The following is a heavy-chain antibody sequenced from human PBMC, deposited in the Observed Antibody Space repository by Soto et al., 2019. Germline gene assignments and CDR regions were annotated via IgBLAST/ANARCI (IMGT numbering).Heavy chain of an antibody. CDR3: AKDNLHRQYSSYFDY. J-gene: IGHJ4*02. D-gene: IGHD5-12*01. V-gene: IGHV3-30*18. CDR2: ISYDGSNK. Sequence: GGSLRLSCAASGFTFSSYGMHWVRQAPGKGLEWVAVISYDGSNKYYADSVKGRFTISRDNSKNTLYLQMNSLRAEDTAVYYCAKDNLHRQYSSYFDYWGQGTLVTVSS. CDR1: GFTFSSYG.